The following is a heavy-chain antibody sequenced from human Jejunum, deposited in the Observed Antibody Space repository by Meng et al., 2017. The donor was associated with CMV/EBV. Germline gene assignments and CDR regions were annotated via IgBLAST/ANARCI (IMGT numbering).Heavy chain of an antibody. CDR3: TTLVGATPV. J-gene: IGHJ4*02. CDR1: GIAFSDAW. Sequence: EEQLLESGGGLVKPGGSLRLSCAASGIAFSDAWMSWVRQAPGKGLEWVGRIKSKPYGATIDYAAPVKGRFTISRDDSKNTLYLQMNSLNTEDTAIYYCTTLVGATPVWGQGTLVTVSS. D-gene: IGHD1-26*01. V-gene: IGHV3-15*01. CDR2: IKSKPYGATI.